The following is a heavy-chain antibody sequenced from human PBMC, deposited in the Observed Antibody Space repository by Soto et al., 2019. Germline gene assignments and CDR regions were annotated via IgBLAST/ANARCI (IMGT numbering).Heavy chain of an antibody. CDR3: VCGGNFFIY. CDR2: MDQDGSGT. D-gene: IGHD3-16*01. Sequence: EVQLVESGGGLVQPGGSPRLSCAASGFTFSTYWMTWVRQPPGKGLEWVANMDQDGSGTYYVDSVRGRFTVSRDNAKNSLYLHMNSLRVEVTAVYYCVCGGNFFIYWGQGTLVTVSP. V-gene: IGHV3-7*01. J-gene: IGHJ4*02. CDR1: GFTFSTYW.